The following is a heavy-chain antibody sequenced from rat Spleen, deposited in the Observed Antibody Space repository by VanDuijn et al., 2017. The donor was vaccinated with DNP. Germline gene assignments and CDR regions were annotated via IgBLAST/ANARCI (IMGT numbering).Heavy chain of an antibody. V-gene: IGHV3-3*01. D-gene: IGHD4-6*01. CDR1: GYSIPRNFR. CDR3: AIQLGVFDY. J-gene: IGHJ2*01. Sequence: EVQLQESGPGLVESSQSLSLTCSVTGYSIPRNFRWNWIRKFPGNKLEWMGYVNSADSTYYNPSLKRRISITRDTSKNQFFLQVNSVTTEDTATYYCAIQLGVFDYWGQGVPVTVSS. CDR2: VNSADST.